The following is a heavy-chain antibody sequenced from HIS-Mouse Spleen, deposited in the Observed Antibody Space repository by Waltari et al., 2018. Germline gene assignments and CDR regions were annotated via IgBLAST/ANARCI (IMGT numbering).Heavy chain of an antibody. V-gene: IGHV3-48*02. J-gene: IGHJ4*02. CDR2: IGSSSSTI. Sequence: APGKGLEWVSYIGSSSSTIDYADSVKGRFTISRDNAKNSLYLQMNSLRDEDTAVYYCARDWYNWNSPLGYWGQGTLVTVSS. D-gene: IGHD1-7*01. CDR3: ARDWYNWNSPLGY.